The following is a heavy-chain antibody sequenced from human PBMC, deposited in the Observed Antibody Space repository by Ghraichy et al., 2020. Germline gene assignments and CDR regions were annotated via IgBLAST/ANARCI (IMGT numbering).Heavy chain of an antibody. CDR2: IYYSGST. J-gene: IGHJ4*02. V-gene: IGHV4-39*01. D-gene: IGHD3-3*01. CDR3: ATYYDFWSRYYPGY. CDR1: GGSISSSSYY. Sequence: SETLSLTCTVSGGSISSSSYYWGWIRQPPGKGLEWIGSIYYSGSTSYNPSLKSRVTISVDTSKNQFSLKLSSVTAADTAVYYCATYYDFWSRYYPGYWGQGTLVTVSS.